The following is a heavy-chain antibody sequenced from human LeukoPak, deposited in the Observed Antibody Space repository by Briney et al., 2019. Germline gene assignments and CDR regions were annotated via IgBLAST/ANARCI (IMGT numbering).Heavy chain of an antibody. CDR3: ARGYYDSSGYYLGDAFDI. V-gene: IGHV4-34*01. D-gene: IGHD3-22*01. Sequence: PSETLSLTCAVYGGSFSGYYWSWIRQPPGKGLEWIGEVNHSGSTNYNPSLKSRVTISVDTSKNQFSLKLSSVTAADTAVYYCARGYYDSSGYYLGDAFDIWGQGTMVTVSS. J-gene: IGHJ3*02. CDR1: GGSFSGYY. CDR2: VNHSGST.